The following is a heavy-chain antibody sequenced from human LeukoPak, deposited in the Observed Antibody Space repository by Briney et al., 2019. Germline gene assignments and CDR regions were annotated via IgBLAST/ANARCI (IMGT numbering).Heavy chain of an antibody. D-gene: IGHD1-1*01. CDR2: IYYSGTT. J-gene: IGHJ4*02. V-gene: IGHV4-59*01. Sequence: SETLSLICIVSGDAINSFYWSWIRQPPGKGMEWIGYIYYSGTTAYNPSLKSRVTISVDTSKNQFSLEVRSVTAADTAVYYCARESYTAYYFDYWGQGALVTVSP. CDR1: GDAINSFY. CDR3: ARESYTAYYFDY.